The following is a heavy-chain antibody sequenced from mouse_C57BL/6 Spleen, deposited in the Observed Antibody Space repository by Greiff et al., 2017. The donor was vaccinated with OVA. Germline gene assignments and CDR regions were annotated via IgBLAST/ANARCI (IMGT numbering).Heavy chain of an antibody. CDR2: INYDGSST. D-gene: IGHD1-1*01. CDR1: GFTFSDYY. J-gene: IGHJ2*01. CDR3: AREATVVEYYFDY. Sequence: EVKVVESEGGLVQPGSSMKLSCTASGFTFSDYYMAWVRQVPEKGLEWVANINYDGSSTYYLDSLKSRFIISSDKAKNMLYLQMSSLKSEDTATYYCAREATVVEYYFDYWGQGTTLTVSS. V-gene: IGHV5-16*01.